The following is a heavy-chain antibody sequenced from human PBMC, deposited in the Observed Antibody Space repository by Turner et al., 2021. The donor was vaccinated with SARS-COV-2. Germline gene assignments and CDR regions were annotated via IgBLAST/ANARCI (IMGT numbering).Heavy chain of an antibody. J-gene: IGHJ4*02. Sequence: VQLVESGGGVVQPGTSMSLSCAASAFDFNHYGIQWVRQAPGKGLEWVAHISPGGGERYYPDSVKGRFTISRDDSRNTVFLQMNTLTAGDTAVYYCARDSDGSGCLSSLDVWGQGTLVTVSS. V-gene: IGHV3-33*02. D-gene: IGHD3-22*01. CDR2: ISPGGGER. CDR1: AFDFNHYG. CDR3: ARDSDGSGCLSSLDV.